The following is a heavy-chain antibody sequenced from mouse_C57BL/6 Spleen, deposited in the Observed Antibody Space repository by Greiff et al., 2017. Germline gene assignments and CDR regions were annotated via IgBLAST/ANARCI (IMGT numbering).Heavy chain of an antibody. J-gene: IGHJ4*01. CDR2: IYCDDDK. CDR3: ARTDYSNGQLDY. Sequence: QVTLKESGPGILQSSQTLSLTCSFSGFSLSTSGMGVSWIRQPSGKGLEWLAHIYCDDDKRNNPSLKSRLTIFKDTSRNQVFLKNTSVDTADTATYYCARTDYSNGQLDYWGQGTSVTVSS. CDR1: GFSLSTSGMG. D-gene: IGHD2-5*01. V-gene: IGHV8-12*01.